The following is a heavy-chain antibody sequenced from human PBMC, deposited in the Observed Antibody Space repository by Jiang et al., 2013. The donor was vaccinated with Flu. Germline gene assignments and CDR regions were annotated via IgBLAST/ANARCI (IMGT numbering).Heavy chain of an antibody. Sequence: KPTQTLTLTCTFSGFSLSTSGMCVSWIRQPPGKALEWLARIDWDDDKYYSTSLKTRLTISKDTSKNQVVLTMTNMDPVDTATYYCARTTVKRAMTTVVTPFDYWGQGTLVTVSS. CDR1: GFSLSTSGMC. J-gene: IGHJ4*02. CDR2: IDWDDDK. D-gene: IGHD4-23*01. V-gene: IGHV2-70*11. CDR3: ARTTVKRAMTTVVTPFDY.